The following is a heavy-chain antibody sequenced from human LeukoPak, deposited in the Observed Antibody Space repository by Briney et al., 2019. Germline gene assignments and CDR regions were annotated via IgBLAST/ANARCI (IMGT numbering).Heavy chain of an antibody. J-gene: IGHJ4*02. CDR2: IYYRGST. CDR3: ATRKLGNDY. Sequence: SETLSLTCSVSGGSISSYYWSWIRQPPGKGLEWIGYIYYRGSTNYNPSLKSRVTISVDTSKNQFSLKLYSVTAADTAVYYCATRKLGNDYWGQGTLVTVSS. D-gene: IGHD3-16*01. V-gene: IGHV4-59*01. CDR1: GGSISSYY.